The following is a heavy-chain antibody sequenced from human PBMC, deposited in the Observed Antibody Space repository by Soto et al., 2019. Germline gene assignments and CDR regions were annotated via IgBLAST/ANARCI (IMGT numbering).Heavy chain of an antibody. CDR2: INHSGSS. CDR3: TRGLFSGSSYSGSWYYFDS. J-gene: IGHJ4*02. CDR1: GGSFSGDF. D-gene: IGHD1-26*01. V-gene: IGHV4-34*01. Sequence: SETLSLTCAVYGGSFSGDFWSWIRQPPGKGLQWIGQINHSGSSIYNPSLKNRVTISTMSNNKFSLELSSVTAADTAVYYCTRGLFSGSSYSGSWYYFDSWGQGTMVT.